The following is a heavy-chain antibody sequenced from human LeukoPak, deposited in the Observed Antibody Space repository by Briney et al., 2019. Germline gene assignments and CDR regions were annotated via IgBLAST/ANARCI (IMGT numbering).Heavy chain of an antibody. CDR3: ARNDGGSSGLVYYYGSGSYYNWFDP. V-gene: IGHV4-34*01. CDR2: INHSGST. Sequence: SETLSLTCAVYGGSFSGYYWSWIRQPPGKGLEWIGEINHSGSTNCNPSLKSRVTISVDTSKNQFSLKLSSVTAADTAVYYCARNDGGSSGLVYYYGSGSYYNWFDPWGQGTLVTVSS. D-gene: IGHD3-10*01. CDR1: GGSFSGYY. J-gene: IGHJ5*02.